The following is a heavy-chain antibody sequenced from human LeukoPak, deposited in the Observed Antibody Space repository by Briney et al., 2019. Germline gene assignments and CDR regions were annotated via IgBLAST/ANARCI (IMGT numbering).Heavy chain of an antibody. V-gene: IGHV1-2*02. CDR1: GYTFTGYY. D-gene: IGHD3-9*01. CDR2: INPKSGGS. CDR3: ARDDILTGFDY. J-gene: IGHJ4*02. Sequence: ASVKVSCKASGYTFTGYYMHWVRQAPGQGLEWMGWINPKSGGSNYAQNFQGRVTMSRDTSINTAYMELSSLRSDDTAVYYCARDDILTGFDYWGQGALVTVSS.